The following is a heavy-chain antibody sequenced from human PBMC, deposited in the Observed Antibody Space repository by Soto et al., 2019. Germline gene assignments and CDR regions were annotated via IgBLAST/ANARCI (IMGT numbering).Heavy chain of an antibody. CDR2: ISAHNGNT. D-gene: IGHD1-20*01. CDR1: GYTFTSYG. V-gene: IGHV1-18*01. CDR3: ARDAAIGMTDY. J-gene: IGHJ4*02. Sequence: QVQLVQSGADVKKPGASVKVSGKASGYTFTSYGFSWVRQAPGQGLEWMGWISAHNGNTKYAQKLQGRVTMTTDTSTSTDYMDLRSLRSDDPAVYYCARDAAIGMTDYCGQRTMLTVSS.